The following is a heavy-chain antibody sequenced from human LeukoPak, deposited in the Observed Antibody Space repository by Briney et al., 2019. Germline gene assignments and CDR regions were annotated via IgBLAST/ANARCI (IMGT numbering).Heavy chain of an antibody. Sequence: SETLSLTCTVSGGSISNINYYWGWIRQPPGKGLEWIGSIYYSGSTYYIPSLKSRVTISVDTSNNQFSLKLNSVTAADTAVYYCASAGYSSGWYDYWGQGTLVTVSS. CDR1: GGSISNINYY. CDR3: ASAGYSSGWYDY. D-gene: IGHD6-19*01. J-gene: IGHJ4*02. CDR2: IYYSGST. V-gene: IGHV4-39*07.